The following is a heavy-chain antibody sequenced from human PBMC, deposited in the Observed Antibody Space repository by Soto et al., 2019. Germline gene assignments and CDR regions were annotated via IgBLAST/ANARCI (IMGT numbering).Heavy chain of an antibody. J-gene: IGHJ4*02. D-gene: IGHD5-12*01. CDR2: IYHSGST. Sequence: PSETLSLTCAVSGGSISSGGYSWSCIRQPPGKGLEWIGYIYHSGSTYYNPSLKSRVTISVDRSKNQFSLKLSSVTAADTAVYYCAAGGGLPRYYSGQGTLVTVSS. CDR3: AAGGGLPRYY. V-gene: IGHV4-30-2*01. CDR1: GGSISSGGYS.